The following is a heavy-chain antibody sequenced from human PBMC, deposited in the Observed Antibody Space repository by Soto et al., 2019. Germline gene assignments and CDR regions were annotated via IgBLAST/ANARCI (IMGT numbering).Heavy chain of an antibody. CDR2: IYSGGST. V-gene: IGHV4-59*01. CDR1: GGSIFSYY. CDR3: ARAPGGGTCFAF. Sequence: PSETLSLTCTVSGGSIFSYYGAWIRQPPGNRLEWIGNIYSGGSTFYNPSLKSRLTISLDTSKNQFSLRLTSVTAADAAVYYCARAPGGGTCFAFWAQGPWAPVSS. D-gene: IGHD3-10*01. J-gene: IGHJ4*02.